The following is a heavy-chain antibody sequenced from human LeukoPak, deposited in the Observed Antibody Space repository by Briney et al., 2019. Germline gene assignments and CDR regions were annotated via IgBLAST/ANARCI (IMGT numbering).Heavy chain of an antibody. D-gene: IGHD6-19*01. J-gene: IGHJ4*02. Sequence: SVKVSCKASGGTFSSYAISWGRQAPGQGLEWMGRIIPIFGTANYAQKFQGRVTITTDESTSTAYMELSSLRSEDTAVYYCARLYSSGWPLEYWGQGTLVTVSS. CDR1: GGTFSSYA. CDR2: IIPIFGTA. V-gene: IGHV1-69*05. CDR3: ARLYSSGWPLEY.